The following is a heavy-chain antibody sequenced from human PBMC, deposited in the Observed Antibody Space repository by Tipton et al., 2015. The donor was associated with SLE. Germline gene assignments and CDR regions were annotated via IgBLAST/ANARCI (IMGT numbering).Heavy chain of an antibody. CDR1: GGSISSSSYY. Sequence: TLSLTCTVSGGSISSSSYYWGWIRQPPGKGLEWIGIIYYSGSTYYNPSLKSRVTISVDTSKNQFSLKLSSVTAADTAVYYCARHGAGATTRWFDPWGQGTLVTVSS. D-gene: IGHD1-26*01. J-gene: IGHJ5*02. V-gene: IGHV4-39*01. CDR2: IYYSGST. CDR3: ARHGAGATTRWFDP.